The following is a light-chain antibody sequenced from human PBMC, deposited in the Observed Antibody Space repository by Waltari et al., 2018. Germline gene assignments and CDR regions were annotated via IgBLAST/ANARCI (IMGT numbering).Light chain of an antibody. J-gene: IGLJ2*01. CDR3: CSYAGGSVI. CDR2: EVT. CDR1: SGDVGSYKL. Sequence: QSGLTQPASVSGSPGQSITISCTGSSGDVGSYKLVSWYQRHPGKAPNLIISEVTDRPSGVSNRFSGSKSGNPASLTISGLQAEDEADYYCCSYAGGSVIFGGGTKLTVL. V-gene: IGLV2-23*02.